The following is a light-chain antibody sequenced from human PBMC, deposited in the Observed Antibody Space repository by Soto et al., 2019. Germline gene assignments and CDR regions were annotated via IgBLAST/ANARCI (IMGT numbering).Light chain of an antibody. CDR2: DVS. V-gene: IGLV2-14*03. J-gene: IGLJ1*01. Sequence: QSALTQPASVSGSPGQSITITCTGSNNDIGADKFVSWYQQHPGEAPKLIIFDVSNRPSRVSRRFSGSKSGNTASLTISRLQPEDESDYYCTSFTTNLAFVFGTGTKLTVL. CDR1: NNDIGADKF. CDR3: TSFTTNLAFV.